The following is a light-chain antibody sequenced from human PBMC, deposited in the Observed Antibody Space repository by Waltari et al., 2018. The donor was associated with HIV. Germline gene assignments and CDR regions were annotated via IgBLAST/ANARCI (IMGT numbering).Light chain of an antibody. Sequence: QSALTQSPSASGSPGHSVNISCTGANGDISDYNYVSWYQQHSDRPPKLIIFEVSKRPSGVPDRFSGSKSGNTASLFVSGLQPEDEATYFCSSFAATHKLFGGGTKLTVL. CDR2: EVS. CDR1: NGDISDYNY. V-gene: IGLV2-8*01. CDR3: SSFAATHKL. J-gene: IGLJ2*01.